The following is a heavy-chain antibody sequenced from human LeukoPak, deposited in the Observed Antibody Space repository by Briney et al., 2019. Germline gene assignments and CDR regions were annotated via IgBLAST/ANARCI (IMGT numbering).Heavy chain of an antibody. CDR2: ISSSSSYI. J-gene: IGHJ4*02. CDR3: ARGSFRAGHIVVVTATGGYYFDY. Sequence: PGGSLRLSCAASGFTFSSYSMNWVRQAPGKGLEWVSSISSSSSYIYYVDSVKGRFTISRDNAKNSLYLQMNSLRAEDTAVYYCARGSFRAGHIVVVTATGGYYFDYWGQGTLVTVSS. CDR1: GFTFSSYS. D-gene: IGHD2-21*02. V-gene: IGHV3-21*01.